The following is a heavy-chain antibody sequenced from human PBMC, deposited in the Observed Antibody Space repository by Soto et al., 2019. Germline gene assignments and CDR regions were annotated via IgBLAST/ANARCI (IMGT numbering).Heavy chain of an antibody. Sequence: GSVKVSCKASGYTFTSYAMHWVRQAPGQRLEWMGWINAGNGNTKYSQKFQGRVTITRDTSASTAYMELSSLRSEDTAVYYCARDHDYGDYDAFDIWGQGTMVTVSS. CDR3: ARDHDYGDYDAFDI. V-gene: IGHV1-3*01. D-gene: IGHD4-17*01. CDR2: INAGNGNT. CDR1: GYTFTSYA. J-gene: IGHJ3*02.